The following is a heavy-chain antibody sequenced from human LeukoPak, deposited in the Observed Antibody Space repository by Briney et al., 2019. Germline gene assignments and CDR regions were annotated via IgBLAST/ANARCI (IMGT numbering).Heavy chain of an antibody. CDR2: TYYRSKWYN. D-gene: IGHD3-10*01. V-gene: IGHV6-1*01. Sequence: SQTLSLTCAISGDSVSSNSAAWNWIRQSPSRGLEWLGRTYYRSKWYNNYAISVKSRMTINADTSKNQFSLQLNSVTPEDTAVYYCAKGRWALFDCWGQGTLVIVSS. CDR3: AKGRWALFDC. CDR1: GDSVSSNSAA. J-gene: IGHJ4*02.